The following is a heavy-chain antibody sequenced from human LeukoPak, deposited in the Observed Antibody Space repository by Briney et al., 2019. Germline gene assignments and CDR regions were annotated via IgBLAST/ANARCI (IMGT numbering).Heavy chain of an antibody. CDR3: ARGITYFDY. Sequence: SETLSFTCAVYGGSFSGYYWSWIRQPPGKGLEWIGEINHSGSTNYNPSLKSRVTISVDTSKNQFSLKLSSVTAADRAVYYCARGITYFDYWGQGTLVTVSS. CDR1: GGSFSGYY. J-gene: IGHJ4*02. V-gene: IGHV4-34*01. CDR2: INHSGST.